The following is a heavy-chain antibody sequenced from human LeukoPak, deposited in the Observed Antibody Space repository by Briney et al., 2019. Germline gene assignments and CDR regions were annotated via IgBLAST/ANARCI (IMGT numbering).Heavy chain of an antibody. CDR1: GFTFSSYA. Sequence: GGSLRLSCAASGFTFSSYAMSWVRQAPGKGLEWVSAISGSGGSTYYADSVKGRFTISRDNSKNTLYLQMNGLRAEDTAVYYCAKDLELLWFGAEYWGQGTLVTVSS. J-gene: IGHJ4*02. CDR2: ISGSGGST. D-gene: IGHD3-10*01. CDR3: AKDLELLWFGAEY. V-gene: IGHV3-23*01.